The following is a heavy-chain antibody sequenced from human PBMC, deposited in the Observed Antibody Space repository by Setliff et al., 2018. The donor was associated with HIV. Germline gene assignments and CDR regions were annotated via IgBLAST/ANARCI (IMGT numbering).Heavy chain of an antibody. CDR3: ARVATVSHPGDYYYGMDV. CDR1: GYTFSNYD. J-gene: IGHJ6*02. Sequence: ASVKVSCKASGYTFSNYDINWVRQATGQGLEWVGWMNPNSGNTGYAQKFQGRVTLTRNTSISTAYMELSSLRSEDTAVYSCARVATVSHPGDYYYGMDVWGQGTTVTVSS. D-gene: IGHD4-4*01. V-gene: IGHV1-8*01. CDR2: MNPNSGNT.